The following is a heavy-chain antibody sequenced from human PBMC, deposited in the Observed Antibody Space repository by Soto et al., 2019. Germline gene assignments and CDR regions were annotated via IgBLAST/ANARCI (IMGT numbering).Heavy chain of an antibody. CDR1: CGSISSYY. CDR2: IYYSGST. Sequence: WETLSLTCTVSCGSISSYYWSWIRQPPGKGLEWIGYIYYSGSTNYNPSLKSRVTISVDTSKDQFSLKLSSVTAADTAVYYCARDGEGIAIDAFDIWGQGTMVTVSS. D-gene: IGHD6-13*01. V-gene: IGHV4-59*01. J-gene: IGHJ3*02. CDR3: ARDGEGIAIDAFDI.